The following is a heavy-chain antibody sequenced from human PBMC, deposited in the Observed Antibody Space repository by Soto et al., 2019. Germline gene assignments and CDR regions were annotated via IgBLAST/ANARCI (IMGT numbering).Heavy chain of an antibody. CDR3: ASELVRNYGSGTYLGAFDI. CDR2: IYYSGST. Sequence: SETLSLTCTVSGGSIISYYWSWIRQPPWKGLEWIGYIYYSGSTNYNPSLKSRVTISVDTSKNQFSLKLSSVTAADTAVYYCASELVRNYGSGTYLGAFDIWGKGTKVNVAS. J-gene: IGHJ3*02. V-gene: IGHV4-59*01. D-gene: IGHD3-10*01. CDR1: GGSIISYY.